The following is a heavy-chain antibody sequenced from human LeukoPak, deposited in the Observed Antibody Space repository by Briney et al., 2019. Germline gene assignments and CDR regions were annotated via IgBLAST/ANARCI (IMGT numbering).Heavy chain of an antibody. CDR2: ISYDGSNK. V-gene: IGHV3-30-3*01. Sequence: GGSLRLSCAASRFTLSSYAMHWVRQAPGKGLEWVAVISYDGSNKYYVDSVKGRFTISRDNSKNTLYLQMNSQRAEDTAVYYCARDGSRGSCSSGSCYENWFDPWGQGTLVTVSS. J-gene: IGHJ5*02. CDR1: RFTLSSYA. CDR3: ARDGSRGSCSSGSCYENWFDP. D-gene: IGHD2-15*01.